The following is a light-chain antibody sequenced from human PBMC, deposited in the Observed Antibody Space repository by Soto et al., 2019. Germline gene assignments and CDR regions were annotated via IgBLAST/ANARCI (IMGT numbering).Light chain of an antibody. CDR3: QSWGPGIQV. CDR2: VNSDGSH. J-gene: IGLJ3*02. V-gene: IGLV4-69*01. Sequence: QLVLTQSPSASASLGASVRLTCTLSSGHTTYAIAWHQQQSGKGPRFMMKVNSDGSHSKGDGFFERFSGSSSGAERHLTISSLQSEDEADYYCQSWGPGIQVFGGGTQLTVL. CDR1: SGHTTYA.